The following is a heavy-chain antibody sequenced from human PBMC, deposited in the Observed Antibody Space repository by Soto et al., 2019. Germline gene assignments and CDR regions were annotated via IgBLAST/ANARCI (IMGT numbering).Heavy chain of an antibody. Sequence: SQTLSLICAISGDSVSSNSAAWNWVRQSPSRGLEWLGRTYYRSKWYNDYAVSVKGRITINPDTSRNRFSLQLKSVTPEDTAVYYCARMVGGTEDYWGQGTPVTVSS. CDR2: TYYRSKWYN. V-gene: IGHV6-1*01. CDR3: ARMVGGTEDY. CDR1: GDSVSSNSAA. D-gene: IGHD1-26*01. J-gene: IGHJ4*02.